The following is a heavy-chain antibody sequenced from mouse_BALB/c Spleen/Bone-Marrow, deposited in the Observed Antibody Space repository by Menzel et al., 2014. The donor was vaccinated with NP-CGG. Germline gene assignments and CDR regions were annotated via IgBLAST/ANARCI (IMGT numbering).Heavy chain of an antibody. CDR1: GYTFTDHA. J-gene: IGHJ3*01. CDR3: KSNNYGSSRGFVY. Sequence: VQLQQSDAELVKPGASVKISCKASGYTFTDHAIHWVKQKPEQGLEWIGYISPGNGDIKYNEKFKGKATLTADKSSSTAYMQANSLTNEDAAVYFCKSNNYGSSRGFVYWGQGTLVTVSA. CDR2: ISPGNGDI. V-gene: IGHV1S53*01. D-gene: IGHD1-1*01.